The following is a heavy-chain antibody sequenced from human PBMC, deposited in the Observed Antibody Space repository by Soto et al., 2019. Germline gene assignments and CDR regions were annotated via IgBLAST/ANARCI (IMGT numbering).Heavy chain of an antibody. CDR3: ASYAPDIVVVVGATQPFEY. V-gene: IGHV4-31*03. CDR2: IYYSGST. CDR1: SRSIGSGGYY. D-gene: IGHD2-15*01. J-gene: IGHJ4*02. Sequence: SDTMSLTGTVSSRSIGSGGYYWTWIRQHTGKGLEWIGYIYYSGSTYYNPSLKSRVTISVDTSKNQFSLKLSSVTAADTAVYYCASYAPDIVVVVGATQPFEYRGEGNLVTVS.